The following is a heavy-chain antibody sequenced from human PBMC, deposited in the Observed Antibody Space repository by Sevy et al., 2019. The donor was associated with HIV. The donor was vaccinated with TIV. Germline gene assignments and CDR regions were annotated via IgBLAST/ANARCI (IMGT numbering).Heavy chain of an antibody. CDR1: GGSLSGYY. V-gene: IGHV4-34*01. Sequence: SETLSLTCAVYGGSLSGYYWSWIRQPPGKGLEWIGEINHSGSTNYNPSLKSRVTISVDTSKNQFSLKLSSVTAADTAVYYCARLFSSSGLNWGQGSLVTVSS. D-gene: IGHD6-6*01. CDR2: INHSGST. J-gene: IGHJ4*02. CDR3: ARLFSSSGLN.